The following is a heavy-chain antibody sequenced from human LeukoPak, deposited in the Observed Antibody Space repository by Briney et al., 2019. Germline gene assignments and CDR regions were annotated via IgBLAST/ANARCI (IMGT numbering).Heavy chain of an antibody. V-gene: IGHV4-59*01. CDR3: ARGRLSGPYYYYYMDV. D-gene: IGHD3-10*01. CDR2: IYYSGYT. J-gene: IGHJ6*03. Sequence: PSETLSLTCTVSGGSISSYYWSWIRQPPGKGLEWIGYIYYSGYTNYNPSLKSRVTISVDTSKNQFSLKLSSVTAADTAVYYCARGRLSGPYYYYYMDVWGKGTTVTISS. CDR1: GGSISSYY.